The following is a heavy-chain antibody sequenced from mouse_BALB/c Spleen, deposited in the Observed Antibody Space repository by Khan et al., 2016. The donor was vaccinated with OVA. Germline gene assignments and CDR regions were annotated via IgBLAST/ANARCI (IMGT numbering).Heavy chain of an antibody. CDR1: GFTFSTYG. D-gene: IGHD1-1*02. CDR3: ARLAYYYNSEGFAY. CDR2: ISSGGHYT. V-gene: IGHV5-6*01. Sequence: EVELVESGGDLVKTGGSLKLSCVASGFTFSTYGMSWVRQTPAKRLEWVATISSGGHYTYYIDSVKGRFTISRDNAKNTLYLQMTSLRSEDTAMYYCARLAYYYNSEGFAYWGQGTLVTVSA. J-gene: IGHJ3*01.